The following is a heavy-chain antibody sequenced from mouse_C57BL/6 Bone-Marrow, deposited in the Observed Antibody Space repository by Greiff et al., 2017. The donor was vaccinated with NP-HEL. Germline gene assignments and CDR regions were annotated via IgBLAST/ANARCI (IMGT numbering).Heavy chain of an antibody. CDR2: IYPSDSET. CDR3: ARGVVTPWFAY. V-gene: IGHV1-61*01. CDR1: GYTFTSYW. Sequence: QVHVKQPGAELVRPGSSVKLSCKASGYTFTSYWMDWVKQRPGQGLEWIGNIYPSDSETHYNQKFKDKATLTVDKSSSTAYMQLSSLTSEDSAVYYCARGVVTPWFAYWGQGTLVTVSA. J-gene: IGHJ3*01. D-gene: IGHD2-2*01.